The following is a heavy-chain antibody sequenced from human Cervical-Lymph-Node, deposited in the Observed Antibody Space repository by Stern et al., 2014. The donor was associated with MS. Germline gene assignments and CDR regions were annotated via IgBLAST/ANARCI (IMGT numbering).Heavy chain of an antibody. CDR2: IIPMYRTT. D-gene: IGHD2-2*01. CDR1: GGTFSSYA. Sequence: DQLVESGAEVKKPGSSVKVSCKASGGTFSSYAVSWVRQAPGQGLEWMGGIIPMYRTTAYAQKFRGRVTITADESTSTAFMELISLTSDDTAVYYCARDTAGDLVLEPSTMLGQDYFYYGLDVWGQGTTVTVSS. CDR3: ARDTAGDLVLEPSTMLGQDYFYYGLDV. J-gene: IGHJ6*02. V-gene: IGHV1-69*01.